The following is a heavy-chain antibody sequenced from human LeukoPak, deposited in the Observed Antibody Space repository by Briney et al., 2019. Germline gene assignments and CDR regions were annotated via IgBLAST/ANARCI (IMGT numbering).Heavy chain of an antibody. V-gene: IGHV3-74*01. J-gene: IGHJ4*02. Sequence: PGGSLRLSCAASGFTFSSYWMHWVRQAPGKGLVWVSRINSDGSSTSYADSVKGRFTISRDNAKNTLYLQMNSLRAEDTAVYYCAREQASLPFGIDYWGQGTLVTVSS. CDR3: AREQASLPFGIDY. CDR2: INSDGSST. D-gene: IGHD3-3*01. CDR1: GFTFSSYW.